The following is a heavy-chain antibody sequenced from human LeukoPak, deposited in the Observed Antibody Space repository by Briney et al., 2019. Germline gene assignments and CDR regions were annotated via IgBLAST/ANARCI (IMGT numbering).Heavy chain of an antibody. CDR3: ARDSAPKPSSTSCYAFDI. CDR2: AYYSGST. CDR1: GGSISSSSYY. V-gene: IGHV4-39*02. J-gene: IGHJ3*02. Sequence: MSSETLSLTCTVSGGSISSSSYYWGWIRQPPGKGLEWIGSAYYSGSTYYNPSLKSRVTISVDTSKNQFSLKLSSVTAADTAVYYCARDSAPKPSSTSCYAFDIWGQGTMVTVSS. D-gene: IGHD2-2*01.